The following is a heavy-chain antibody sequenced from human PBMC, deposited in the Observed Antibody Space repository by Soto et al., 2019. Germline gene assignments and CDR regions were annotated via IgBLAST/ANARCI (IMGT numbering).Heavy chain of an antibody. CDR1: GDSISRGVYS. D-gene: IGHD2-2*01. J-gene: IGHJ3*02. V-gene: IGHV4-31*03. CDR2: IYYSGST. CDR3: ARVPAPPGAFYI. Sequence: SETLSLTCTVSGDSISRGVYSWSWIRQHPGKGLEWIGYIYYSGSTYYNPSLKSRVTISLDRSKNQFSLKLSPVTAADTAVYYCARVPAPPGAFYISGQGTIVTLSS.